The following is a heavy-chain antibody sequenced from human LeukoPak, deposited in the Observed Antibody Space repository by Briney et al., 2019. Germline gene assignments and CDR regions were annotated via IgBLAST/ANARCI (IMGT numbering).Heavy chain of an antibody. CDR2: IKQDGSEK. D-gene: IGHD3-10*01. V-gene: IGHV3-7*01. CDR1: GFTFSRHW. Sequence: GGSLRLSCAVSGFTFSRHWMSWVRQAPGKGLEWLANIKQDGSEKYYVDSVEGRFTIPRDNAKNSLYLQMNSLRAEDAAVYYCARSYYGSGTSYGMDVWGQGTTVTVSS. CDR3: ARSYYGSGTSYGMDV. J-gene: IGHJ6*02.